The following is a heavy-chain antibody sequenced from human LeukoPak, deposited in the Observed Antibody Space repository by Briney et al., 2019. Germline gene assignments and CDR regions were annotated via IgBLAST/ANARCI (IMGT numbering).Heavy chain of an antibody. J-gene: IGHJ4*02. CDR2: ISTNNGDT. D-gene: IGHD3-3*01. V-gene: IGHV1-18*01. CDR1: GYTFTNHG. CDR3: ARDLEFPDY. Sequence: ASVKVSCKASGYTFTNHGISWMRQAPGQGLEWMGWISTNNGDTNYVQTFQGRVTLTTDTSTTTAYMELRSLTSHDTAVYYCARDLEFPDYWGQGTLVTVSS.